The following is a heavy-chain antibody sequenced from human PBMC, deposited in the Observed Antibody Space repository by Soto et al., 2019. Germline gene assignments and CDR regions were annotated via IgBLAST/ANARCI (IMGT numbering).Heavy chain of an antibody. V-gene: IGHV1-18*04. J-gene: IGHJ3*02. CDR2: ISAYNGNT. CDR3: AISGRYCSSTSCYGAFDI. D-gene: IGHD2-2*01. Sequence: ASVKVSCKASGYTFTSYGISWVRQAPGQGLEWMGWISAYNGNTNYAQKLQGRVTMTTDTSTSTAYMELRSLRSDDTAVYYCAISGRYCSSTSCYGAFDIWGQGTVVTVS. CDR1: GYTFTSYG.